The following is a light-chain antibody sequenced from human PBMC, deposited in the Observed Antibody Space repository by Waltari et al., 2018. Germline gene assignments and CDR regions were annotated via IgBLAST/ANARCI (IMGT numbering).Light chain of an antibody. CDR3: SSYTSSSTLGV. CDR1: SSNIESNN. CDR2: SNH. Sequence: QSVLTQPPSVSGTPGQSITISCSGSSSNIESNNVNWYQQLPGTAPQLLFYSNHYRPSGVPDRVSGSKSGTSASLAINGLQSEDEADYYCSSYTSSSTLGVFGGGTKLTVL. V-gene: IGLV1-44*01. J-gene: IGLJ3*02.